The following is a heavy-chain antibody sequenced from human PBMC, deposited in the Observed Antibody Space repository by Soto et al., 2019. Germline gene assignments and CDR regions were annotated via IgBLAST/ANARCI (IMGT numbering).Heavy chain of an antibody. V-gene: IGHV1-18*04. CDR3: ARVKAVAGMVPTNNWFDP. D-gene: IGHD6-19*01. CDR2: ISAYNGNT. J-gene: IGHJ5*02. CDR1: GYTFTSYG. Sequence: ASVKVSCKASGYTFTSYGISCVRQAPGQVLEWMGWISAYNGNTNYAQKLQGRVTMTTDTSTSTAYMELRSLRSDDTAVYYCARVKAVAGMVPTNNWFDPWGQGTLVTVSS.